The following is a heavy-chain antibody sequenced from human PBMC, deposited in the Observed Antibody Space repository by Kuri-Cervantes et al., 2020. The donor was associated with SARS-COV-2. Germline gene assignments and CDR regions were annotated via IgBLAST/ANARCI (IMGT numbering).Heavy chain of an antibody. CDR1: GFTFSSYA. D-gene: IGHD1-26*01. J-gene: IGHJ6*03. Sequence: GESLKISCAASGFTFSSYAMHWVRQAPGKGLEWVAVISYDGSNKYYADSVKGRFTISRDNSKNTLYLQMNSLRAEDTAVYYCAREGAFDNYYYYYYMDVWGKGTTVTVSS. CDR2: ISYDGSNK. V-gene: IGHV3-30*04. CDR3: AREGAFDNYYYYYYMDV.